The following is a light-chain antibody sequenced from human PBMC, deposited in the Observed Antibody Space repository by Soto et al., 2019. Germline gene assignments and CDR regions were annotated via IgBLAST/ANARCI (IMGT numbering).Light chain of an antibody. CDR1: QSITSW. CDR2: KAS. Sequence: DIQMTQSPSTLSASVGDRVTITCRASQSITSWLAWYQQKPGKAPKLLIYKASTLESGVPSRFSGSGSGTECTLTISSLQPDDFATYYCQLRDTFGQGTKVEIK. CDR3: QLRDT. V-gene: IGKV1-5*03. J-gene: IGKJ1*01.